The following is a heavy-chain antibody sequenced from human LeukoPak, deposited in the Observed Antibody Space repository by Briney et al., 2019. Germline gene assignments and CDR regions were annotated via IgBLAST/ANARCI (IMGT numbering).Heavy chain of an antibody. J-gene: IGHJ3*02. CDR2: TYYRSKWYN. V-gene: IGHV6-1*01. D-gene: IGHD6-19*01. CDR1: GDSVSSNSAA. CDR3: ARRLAGVFDAFDI. Sequence: SQTLSLTCAISGDSVSSNSAAWNWIRQSPSRGLEWLGRTYYRSKWYNDYAVSVKSRITINPDTSKNQSSLKLSSVTAADTAVYYCARRLAGVFDAFDIWGQGTMVTVSS.